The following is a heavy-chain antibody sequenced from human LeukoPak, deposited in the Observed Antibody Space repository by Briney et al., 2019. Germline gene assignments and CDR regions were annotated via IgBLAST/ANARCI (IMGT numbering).Heavy chain of an antibody. Sequence: SQTLSLTCAISGDSVSSISVAWNWIRQSPSRGLEWLGRTYYRSKWYYEYAVSVKGRININPDPSKNQPSLQLNSVTPEDTAVNYCALARSENPYGMDVWGQGTTVTVSS. CDR3: ALARSENPYGMDV. CDR1: GDSVSSISVA. V-gene: IGHV6-1*01. CDR2: TYYRSKWYY. J-gene: IGHJ6*02.